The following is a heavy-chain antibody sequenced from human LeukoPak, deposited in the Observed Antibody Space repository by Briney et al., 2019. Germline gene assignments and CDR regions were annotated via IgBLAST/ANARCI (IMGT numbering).Heavy chain of an antibody. V-gene: IGHV4-59*08. CDR1: GGSISSYY. Sequence: PSETLSLTCTVSGGSISSYYWGWIRQPPGKGLEWIGYIYYSGSTNYNPSLKSRVTISVDTSKNQFSLKLSSVTAADTAVYYCARHYYDSSGYYLFDYWGQGTLVTVSS. D-gene: IGHD3-22*01. CDR3: ARHYYDSSGYYLFDY. J-gene: IGHJ4*02. CDR2: IYYSGST.